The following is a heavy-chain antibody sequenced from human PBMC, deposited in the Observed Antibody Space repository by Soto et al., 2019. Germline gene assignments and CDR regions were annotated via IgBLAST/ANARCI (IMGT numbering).Heavy chain of an antibody. Sequence: GGSLRLSCAASGFTFSNYGMTWVRQAPGKGLEWVSAIRVGATTTYADSVKGRFTVSRDDSKNTLFLQMNSLRAEDTAVYYCAKVLGNWYFDSWGQGTLVTVSS. CDR2: IRVGATT. D-gene: IGHD1-1*01. CDR3: AKVLGNWYFDS. CDR1: GFTFSNYG. V-gene: IGHV3-23*01. J-gene: IGHJ4*02.